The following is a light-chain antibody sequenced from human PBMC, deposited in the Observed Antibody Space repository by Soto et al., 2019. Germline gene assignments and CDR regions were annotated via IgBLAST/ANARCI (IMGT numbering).Light chain of an antibody. J-gene: IGLJ2*01. CDR2: EVT. CDR1: SSDVGAYNY. CDR3: SSYAGSNNLV. Sequence: QSALTQPPSASGSPGQSVTIPCTGTSSDVGAYNYVSWCQHHPGKAPKLMIYEVTKRPSGVPDRFSGSKSGNTASLTVSGLQAEDEADYYCSSYAGSNNLVFGGGTKLTVL. V-gene: IGLV2-8*01.